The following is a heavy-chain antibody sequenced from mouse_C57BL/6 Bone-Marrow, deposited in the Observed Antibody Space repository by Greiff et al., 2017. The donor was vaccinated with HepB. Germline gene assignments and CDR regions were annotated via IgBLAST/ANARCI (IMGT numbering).Heavy chain of an antibody. D-gene: IGHD1-1*01. J-gene: IGHJ3*01. CDR1: GFTFSDYG. CDR2: ISSGSSTI. Sequence: EVNVVESGGGLVKPGGSLKLSCAASGFTFSDYGMHWVRQAPEKGLEWVAYISSGSSTIYYADTVKGRFTISRDNAKNTLFLQMTSLRSEDTAMYYCARPIYYGSSAWFAYWGQGTLVTVSA. V-gene: IGHV5-17*01. CDR3: ARPIYYGSSAWFAY.